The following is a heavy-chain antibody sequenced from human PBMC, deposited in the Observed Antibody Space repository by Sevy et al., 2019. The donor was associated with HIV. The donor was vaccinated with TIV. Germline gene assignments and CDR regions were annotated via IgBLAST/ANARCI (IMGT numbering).Heavy chain of an antibody. CDR2: ISGSGGST. V-gene: IGHV3-23*01. D-gene: IGHD6-13*01. Sequence: GGSLRLSCAASGFTFSSYAMSWVRQAPGKGLEWVSAISGSGGSTYYADSVKGRFTISRDNSKNTLYLQMNSLRAEDMAVYYCAKDSSSWYDRAVDYWGQGTLVTVSS. CDR1: GFTFSSYA. J-gene: IGHJ4*02. CDR3: AKDSSSWYDRAVDY.